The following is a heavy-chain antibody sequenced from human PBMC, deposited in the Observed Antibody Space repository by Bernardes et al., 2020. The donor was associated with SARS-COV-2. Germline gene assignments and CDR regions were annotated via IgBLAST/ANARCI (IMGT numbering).Heavy chain of an antibody. CDR3: ARVGFSAYDYGAFDI. CDR1: GFSVSSNY. Sequence: GSLRLSCVASGFSVSSNYMSWVRQAPGKGLEWVSVIYTGGNTYYADSVKGRFTISRDNSKNTLYLEMNSLRAEDTAIYYCARVGFSAYDYGAFDIWGQGTRVPVSS. V-gene: IGHV3-53*01. J-gene: IGHJ3*02. D-gene: IGHD5-12*01. CDR2: IYTGGNT.